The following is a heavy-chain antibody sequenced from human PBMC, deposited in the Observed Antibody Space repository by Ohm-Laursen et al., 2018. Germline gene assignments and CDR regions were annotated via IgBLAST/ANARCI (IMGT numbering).Heavy chain of an antibody. CDR3: TRKPNSLYYFDH. Sequence: TLSLTCTASGDSISSDYYWTWIRQVPGQGLQRIAYMHHSGPTYTYYNPSLKSRVAISVEVSKNQFSLKVSSVTAADTAVYFCTRKPNSLYYFDHWGQGTLVTVSS. CDR1: GDSISSDYY. CDR2: MHHSGPT. D-gene: IGHD1-14*01. V-gene: IGHV4-31*03. J-gene: IGHJ4*01.